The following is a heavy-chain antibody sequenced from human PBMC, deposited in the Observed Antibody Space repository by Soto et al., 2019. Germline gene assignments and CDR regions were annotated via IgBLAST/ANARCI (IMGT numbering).Heavy chain of an antibody. D-gene: IGHD2-15*01. Sequence: TGGSLRLSCAVSGFTFSSYGMHWVRQAPGKGLEWVAVISYDGSNKYYADCVKGRFTISRDNSKNTLYLQMNSLRAEDTAVYYCAKITPYCSGGSCPNHFDYWGQGTLVPVSS. V-gene: IGHV3-30*18. CDR2: ISYDGSNK. CDR1: GFTFSSYG. J-gene: IGHJ4*02. CDR3: AKITPYCSGGSCPNHFDY.